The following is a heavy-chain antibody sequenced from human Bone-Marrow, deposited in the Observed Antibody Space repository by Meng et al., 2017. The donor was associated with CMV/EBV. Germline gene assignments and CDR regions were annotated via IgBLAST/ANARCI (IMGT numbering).Heavy chain of an antibody. J-gene: IGHJ5*02. CDR2: ISPHNGDT. Sequence: ASVKVSCKAFGYTFSSYGITWVRQAPGQGLEWMGWISPHNGDTDYAQKFQGRVTMTTDTSTTTAYMELRSLRAEDTAVYYCATLSTGVPWFDPWGQGTLVTVSS. V-gene: IGHV1-18*01. D-gene: IGHD3-10*01. CDR3: ATLSTGVPWFDP. CDR1: GYTFSSYG.